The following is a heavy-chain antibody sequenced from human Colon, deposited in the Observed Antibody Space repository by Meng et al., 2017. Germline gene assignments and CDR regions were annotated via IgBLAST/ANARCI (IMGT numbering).Heavy chain of an antibody. J-gene: IGHJ5*02. CDR2: IDHFGIS. D-gene: IGHD4-17*01. CDR1: GGSFSGFY. V-gene: IGHV4-34*02. CDR3: ATGLRHGDWFDP. Sequence: VQIQQGGAGLLKPSETLSLPCAVSGGSFSGFYWSWIRQPPGKGLELIGEIDHFGISNYNSSLKGRLTMSVDTSKKQISLTLTSVTAADTAVYYCATGLRHGDWFDPWSPGTLVTVSS.